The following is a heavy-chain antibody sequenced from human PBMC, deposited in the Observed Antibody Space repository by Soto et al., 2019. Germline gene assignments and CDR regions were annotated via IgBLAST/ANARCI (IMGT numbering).Heavy chain of an antibody. J-gene: IGHJ6*02. CDR2: IYYSGST. D-gene: IGHD6-13*01. CDR1: GGSISSYY. CDR3: ARDGSSSWYGDYYYYGMDV. Sequence: SETLSLTCTVSGGSISSYYWSWIRQPPGEGLEWIGSIYYSGSTNYNPSLKSRVTISVDTSKNQFSLKLSSVTAADTAVYYCARDGSSSWYGDYYYYGMDVWGQGTTVTVSS. V-gene: IGHV4-59*01.